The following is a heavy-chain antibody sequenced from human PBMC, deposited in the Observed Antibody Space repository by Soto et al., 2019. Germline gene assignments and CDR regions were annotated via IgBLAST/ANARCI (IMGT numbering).Heavy chain of an antibody. V-gene: IGHV1-18*04. CDR2: ISAYNGNT. Sequence: ASVKVSCKASGYTFTIYGISGVLQAPLQGLEWMGWISAYNGNTNYAQKLQGRVTMTTDTSTSTAYMELRSLRSDDTAVYYCARGHSSGPLFDPWGQGTLVTVSS. CDR1: GYTFTIYG. D-gene: IGHD6-19*01. CDR3: ARGHSSGPLFDP. J-gene: IGHJ5*02.